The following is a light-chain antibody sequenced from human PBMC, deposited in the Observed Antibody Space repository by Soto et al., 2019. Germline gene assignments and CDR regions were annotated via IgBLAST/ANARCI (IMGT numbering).Light chain of an antibody. CDR2: GAS. J-gene: IGKJ4*01. Sequence: EIVMTQSPATLSVSPGERATLSCRASQSVSSNLAWYQQKPGQAPRLLIYGASSRATGIPVRFSGSGSGTEFTLTISSLQPEDFATYYCQQLNSYFLTFGGGTKV. CDR1: QSVSSN. CDR3: QQLNSYFLT. V-gene: IGKV3-15*01.